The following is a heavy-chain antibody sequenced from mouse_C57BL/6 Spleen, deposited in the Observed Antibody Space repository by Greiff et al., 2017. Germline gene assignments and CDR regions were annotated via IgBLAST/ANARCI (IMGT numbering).Heavy chain of an antibody. CDR2: ISDGGSYT. D-gene: IGHD2-5*01. J-gene: IGHJ3*01. V-gene: IGHV5-4*01. CDR1: GFTFSSYA. CDR3: AREGAYYSNYHAY. Sequence: EVQGVESGGGLVKPGGSLKLSCAASGFTFSSYAMSWVRQTPEKRLEWVATISDGGSYTYYPDNVKGRFTISRDNAKNNLYLQMSHLKSEDTAMYYCAREGAYYSNYHAYWGQGTLVTVSA.